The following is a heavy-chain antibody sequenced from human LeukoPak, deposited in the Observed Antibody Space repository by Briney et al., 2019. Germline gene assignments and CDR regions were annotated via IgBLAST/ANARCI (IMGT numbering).Heavy chain of an antibody. J-gene: IGHJ4*02. Sequence: SETLSLTCAVSGGSISSGGYSWSWIRQPPGKGLEWIGYIYHSGSTYYNPSLKSRVTISVDRSKNQFSLKLSSVTAADTAVYYCAGPRYSSSWEFDYWGQGTLVTVSS. CDR1: GGSISSGGYS. D-gene: IGHD6-13*01. CDR2: IYHSGST. V-gene: IGHV4-30-2*01. CDR3: AGPRYSSSWEFDY.